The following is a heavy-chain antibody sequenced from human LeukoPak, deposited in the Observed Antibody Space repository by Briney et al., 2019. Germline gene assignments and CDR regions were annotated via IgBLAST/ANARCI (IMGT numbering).Heavy chain of an antibody. Sequence: SETLSLTCTVSGGSISSYYWSWIRQPPGKGLDWIGYIYYSGSTNYNPSLKSRATISVDTSKNQFSLKLSSVTGADTAVYYCARVRWGSSSWREDYYYYMDVWGKGTTVTISS. CDR1: GGSISSYY. CDR2: IYYSGST. V-gene: IGHV4-59*01. D-gene: IGHD6-13*01. CDR3: ARVRWGSSSWREDYYYYMDV. J-gene: IGHJ6*03.